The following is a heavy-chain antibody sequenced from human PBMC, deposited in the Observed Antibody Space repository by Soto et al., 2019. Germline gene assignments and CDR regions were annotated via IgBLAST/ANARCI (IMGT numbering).Heavy chain of an antibody. J-gene: IGHJ4*02. CDR2: IYSGGST. D-gene: IGHD3-22*01. CDR1: GFTVSSNY. V-gene: IGHV3-53*01. CDR3: ARDPHPTGNYYDSSGYLSLGY. Sequence: GGSLRLSCAASGFTVSSNYMSWFRQAPGKGLEWVSVIYSGGSTYYADSVKGRFTISRDNSKNTLYLQMNSLRAEDTAVYYCARDPHPTGNYYDSSGYLSLGYWGQGTLVTVSS.